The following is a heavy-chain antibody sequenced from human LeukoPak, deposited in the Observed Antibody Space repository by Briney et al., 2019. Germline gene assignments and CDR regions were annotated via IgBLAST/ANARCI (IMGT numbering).Heavy chain of an antibody. CDR1: GDSISSYY. V-gene: IGHV4-59*01. CDR2: IHYIGST. Sequence: PSETLSLTCTVSGDSISSYYWSWIRQPPGKGLEWIGYIHYIGSTNYNPSLKSRVTISVDTSKNQFSLKLSSVTAADTAVYYCARDYAFDIWGQGTMVTVSS. CDR3: ARDYAFDI. J-gene: IGHJ3*02.